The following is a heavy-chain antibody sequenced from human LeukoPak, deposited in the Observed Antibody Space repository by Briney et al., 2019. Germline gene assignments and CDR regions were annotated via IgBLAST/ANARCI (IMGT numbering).Heavy chain of an antibody. V-gene: IGHV4-30-2*01. Sequence: SETLSLTCAVSGGSISSGGYSWSWIRQPPGKGLEWIGYIYHSGSTYYNPSLKSRVTISVDRSKNQFSLKLSSEAAADTAVYYCARSAWLVLTHDYWGQGTLVTVSS. CDR3: ARSAWLVLTHDY. CDR1: GGSISSGGYS. CDR2: IYHSGST. J-gene: IGHJ4*02. D-gene: IGHD6-19*01.